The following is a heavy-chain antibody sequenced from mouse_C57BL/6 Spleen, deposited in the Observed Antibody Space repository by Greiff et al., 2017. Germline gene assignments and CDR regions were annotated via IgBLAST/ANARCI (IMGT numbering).Heavy chain of an antibody. V-gene: IGHV1-52*01. J-gene: IGHJ2*01. Sequence: VQLQQPGAELVRPGSSVTLSCKASGYTFTSYWMHWVKQRPIQGLEWIGNIDPSDSETHYNQKFQDKATLTVDKSSSTAYMQLSSLTSEYSAVYYCARDYGFDYGGQGTTLTVSS. CDR2: IDPSDSET. D-gene: IGHD1-1*01. CDR1: GYTFTSYW. CDR3: ARDYGFDY.